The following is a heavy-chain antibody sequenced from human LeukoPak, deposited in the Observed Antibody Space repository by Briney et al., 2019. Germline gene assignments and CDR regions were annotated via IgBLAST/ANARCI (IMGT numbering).Heavy chain of an antibody. J-gene: IGHJ6*03. V-gene: IGHV4-61*03. CDR3: ARGRVSSSTWYSTYYYFFYMDF. CDR2: VDHTGST. Sequence: SETLSLTCTVSGGSISTSSYYWGWVRQPPGKGLEWIGYVDHTGSTKFNPSLNGRVSISRDTSNNFFSLRLRSVTAADTAVYFCARGRVSSSTWYSTYYYFFYMDFWGKGTTVTVSS. CDR1: GGSISTSSYY. D-gene: IGHD4-11*01.